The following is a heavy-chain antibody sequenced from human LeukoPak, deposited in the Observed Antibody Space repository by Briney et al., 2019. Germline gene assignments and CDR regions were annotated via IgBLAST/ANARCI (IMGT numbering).Heavy chain of an antibody. D-gene: IGHD4-17*01. Sequence: GGCLRLSCAASGFTFSSYWMHWVRPVPVKGLVWVSRVNPDGSITSYADSVKGRFTISRDNAKNTLYLQMNSLRAEDTAVYYCARNFYGPYYYYGMDVWGRGTTVTVSS. CDR1: GFTFSSYW. J-gene: IGHJ6*02. CDR2: VNPDGSIT. V-gene: IGHV3-74*01. CDR3: ARNFYGPYYYYGMDV.